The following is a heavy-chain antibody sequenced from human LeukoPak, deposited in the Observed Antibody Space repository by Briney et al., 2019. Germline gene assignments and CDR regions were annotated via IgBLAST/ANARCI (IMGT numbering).Heavy chain of an antibody. CDR1: GDSVSNGNYY. Sequence: PSETLSLTCIVSGDSVSNGNYYWSWLRQPPGKALEWIGYIYYTGSTYYNPSLEGRVTISVDTSRNHFSVKLNSVTAADTAVYYCTRSQNYYGSGSYGDYWGQGTLVTVSS. CDR2: IYYTGST. J-gene: IGHJ4*02. D-gene: IGHD3-10*01. CDR3: TRSQNYYGSGSYGDY. V-gene: IGHV4-61*03.